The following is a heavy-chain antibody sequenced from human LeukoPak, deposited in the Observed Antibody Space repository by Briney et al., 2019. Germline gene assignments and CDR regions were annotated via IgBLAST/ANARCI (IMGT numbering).Heavy chain of an antibody. D-gene: IGHD3-22*01. CDR1: GFTFSSYW. J-gene: IGHJ6*02. CDR2: INSDGGST. V-gene: IGHV3-74*01. Sequence: GGSLRLSCAASGFTFSSYWMHWVRQAPGKGLVWVSRINSDGGSTRYADSVKGRFTISRDNAKNTLYLQMNSLRAEDTAVYYCARSHYYDSSGYLSYYYGMDVWGQGTTVTVSS. CDR3: ARSHYYDSSGYLSYYYGMDV.